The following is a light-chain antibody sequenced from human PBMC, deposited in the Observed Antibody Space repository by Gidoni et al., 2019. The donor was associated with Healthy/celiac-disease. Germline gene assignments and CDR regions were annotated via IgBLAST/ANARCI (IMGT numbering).Light chain of an antibody. CDR2: QDS. CDR1: KLGDKY. CDR3: QVWDSSTGV. Sequence: SYELTQPPSVSVSPGQTASITCSGDKLGDKYACWYQQKPGQSPVLVIYQDSKRPSGIPARFSGSNSGNTATLTISGTQAMDEADYYCQVWDSSTGVFGTGTKVTVL. J-gene: IGLJ1*01. V-gene: IGLV3-1*01.